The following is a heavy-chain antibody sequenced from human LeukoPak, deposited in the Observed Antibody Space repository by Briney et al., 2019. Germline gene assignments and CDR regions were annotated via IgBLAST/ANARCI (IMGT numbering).Heavy chain of an antibody. J-gene: IGHJ4*02. CDR3: AREGGITYYYDSSGYLDY. CDR2: IIPILGIA. V-gene: IGHV1-69*04. Sequence: GASVKVSCKASGYTFTSYGISWVRQAPGQGLEWMGRIIPILGIANYAQKFQGRVTITADKSTSTAYMELSSLRSEDTAVYYCAREGGITYYYDSSGYLDYWGQGTLVTVSS. CDR1: GYTFTSYG. D-gene: IGHD3-22*01.